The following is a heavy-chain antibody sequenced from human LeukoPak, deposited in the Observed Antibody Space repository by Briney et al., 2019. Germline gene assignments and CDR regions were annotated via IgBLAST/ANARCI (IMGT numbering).Heavy chain of an antibody. CDR3: AIGGYCSGGSCYSVGFDP. V-gene: IGHV1-24*01. D-gene: IGHD2-15*01. J-gene: IGHJ5*02. Sequence: ASVKVACKVSGDTLTELSMHWVRQAPGKGLEWMGGFDPEDGETIYAQKFQGRVTMTEDTSTDTAYMELSSLRSEDTAVYYCAIGGYCSGGSCYSVGFDPWGQGTLVTVSS. CDR1: GDTLTELS. CDR2: FDPEDGET.